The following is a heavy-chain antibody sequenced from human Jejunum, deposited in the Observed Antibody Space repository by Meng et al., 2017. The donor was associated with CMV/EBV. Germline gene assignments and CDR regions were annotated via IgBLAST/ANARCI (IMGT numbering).Heavy chain of an antibody. Sequence: TNVNSGATGFAQKFQGRVSMPRDTSIRTIYMELGGLRPDDTAVYYCARDGVSSVTDLDYWGQGNLVTVSS. CDR3: ARDGVSSVTDLDY. J-gene: IGHJ4*02. V-gene: IGHV1-2*02. CDR2: TNVNSGAT. D-gene: IGHD6-19*01.